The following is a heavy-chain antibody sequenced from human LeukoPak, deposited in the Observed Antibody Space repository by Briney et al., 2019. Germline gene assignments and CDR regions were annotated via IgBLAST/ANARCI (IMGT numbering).Heavy chain of an antibody. CDR3: AKDAQRGFDYSNSLEY. Sequence: PGGSLRLSCRASGFNFNIYSMNWVRQAPGKGLEWVSVIRAEGDPTHYADSVKGRFTISRDDSKNTVYLQMNGLRAGDTAVYYCAKDAQRGFDYSNSLEYWGQGTLVTVSS. D-gene: IGHD4-11*01. CDR2: IRAEGDPT. V-gene: IGHV3-23*01. CDR1: GFNFNIYS. J-gene: IGHJ4*02.